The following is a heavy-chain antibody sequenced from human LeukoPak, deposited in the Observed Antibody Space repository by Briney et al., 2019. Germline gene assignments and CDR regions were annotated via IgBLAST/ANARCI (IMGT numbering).Heavy chain of an antibody. CDR3: AKDSERYSSDSYFDY. D-gene: IGHD6-19*01. CDR2: ISGSGGST. CDR1: GFTFSSYA. J-gene: IGHJ4*02. V-gene: IGHV3-23*01. Sequence: PPGGSLRLSCAASGFTFSSYAMSWVRQAPGKGLEWVSAISGSGGSTYYADSVKGRFTISRDNSKNTLYLQMNSLRAEDTAVYYCAKDSERYSSDSYFDYWSQGTLVTVSS.